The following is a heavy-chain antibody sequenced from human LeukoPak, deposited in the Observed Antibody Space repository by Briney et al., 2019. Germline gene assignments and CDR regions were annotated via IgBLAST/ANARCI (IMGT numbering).Heavy chain of an antibody. CDR2: ISYDGSNK. V-gene: IGHV3-30-3*01. CDR3: AKVGKGELRPWYYFDY. CDR1: GFTFSSYA. Sequence: PGRSLRLSCAASGFTFSSYAMHWVRQAPGKGLEWVAVISYDGSNKYYADSVKGRFTISRDNSKNTLYLQMNSLRAEDTAVYYCAKVGKGELRPWYYFDYWGQGTLVTVSS. J-gene: IGHJ4*02. D-gene: IGHD1-26*01.